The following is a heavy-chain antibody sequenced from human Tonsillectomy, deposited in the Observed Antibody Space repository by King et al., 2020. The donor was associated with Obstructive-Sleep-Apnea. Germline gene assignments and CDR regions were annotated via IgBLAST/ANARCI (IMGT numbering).Heavy chain of an antibody. CDR2: ISAYNGDT. V-gene: IGHV1-18*04. J-gene: IGHJ6*02. CDR3: ARDSPYRQLPCYYYYGMDV. Sequence: QLVQSGAEVEKAGASVKVSCKASGYTFTNYDINWVRQAPGQGLEWMGWISAYNGDTNYAQKLQGRVTMTTDTSTDTGYMELRSLRSDDTAVDYCARDSPYRQLPCYYYYGMDVWRQGTTVTVSS. CDR1: GYTFTNYD. D-gene: IGHD2-2*01.